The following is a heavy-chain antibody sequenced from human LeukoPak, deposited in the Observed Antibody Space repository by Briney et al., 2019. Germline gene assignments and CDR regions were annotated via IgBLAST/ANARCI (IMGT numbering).Heavy chain of an antibody. J-gene: IGHJ4*02. V-gene: IGHV3-23*01. D-gene: IGHD5-24*01. CDR1: GYTFSSHG. Sequence: GGSLRLSCAASGYTFSSHGMNWVRQAPGKGLEWVSGIIPSGHTTYYADSVRGRFTISRDNSRNTVYLQMNSLRAEDTAVYYCAKDDRWLQFCCWGQGTLVTVSA. CDR3: AKDDRWLQFCC. CDR2: IIPSGHTT.